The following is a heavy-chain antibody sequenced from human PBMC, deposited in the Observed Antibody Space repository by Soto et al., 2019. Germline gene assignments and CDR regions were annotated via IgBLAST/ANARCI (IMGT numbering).Heavy chain of an antibody. CDR3: AKGYIAGPTGRFDP. Sequence: EVQLLESGGGLVQPGESLRLSCAASGFTFSSYALTWVRQAPGKGLEWVSAISNNGGSTYYADSVKGRFTVSRDNSKNTLYLQMNSLRAEDTAVYYCAKGYIAGPTGRFDPWGQGTLVTVSS. CDR1: GFTFSSYA. CDR2: ISNNGGST. D-gene: IGHD6-13*01. V-gene: IGHV3-23*01. J-gene: IGHJ5*02.